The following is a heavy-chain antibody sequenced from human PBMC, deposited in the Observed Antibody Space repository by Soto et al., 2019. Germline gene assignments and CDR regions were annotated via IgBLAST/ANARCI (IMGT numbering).Heavy chain of an antibody. CDR3: ARASMVRGVIRFGVYGY. D-gene: IGHD3-10*01. Sequence: QVQLQQWGAGLLKPSETLSLTCAVYGGSFSGYYWSWIRQPPGKGLEWIGEINHNGSNNYNPSLKSRVTISVDTSKNQFSLKLSSVTAADTAVYYCARASMVRGVIRFGVYGYWGQGTLVTVSS. J-gene: IGHJ4*02. CDR1: GGSFSGYY. V-gene: IGHV4-34*01. CDR2: INHNGSN.